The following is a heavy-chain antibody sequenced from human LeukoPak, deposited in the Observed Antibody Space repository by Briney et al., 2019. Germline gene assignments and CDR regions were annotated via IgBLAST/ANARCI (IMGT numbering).Heavy chain of an antibody. CDR3: AKDRGYGSGSYPGVYYFDY. V-gene: IGHV3-23*01. Sequence: GGSLRLSCAGSGFTFSSYAMSWVRQAPGKGLEWVSAISGSDVATYYADSVKGRFTISRDSSKNTLYLQMNSLRAEDTAVYYCAKDRGYGSGSYPGVYYFDYWGQGTLVTVSS. J-gene: IGHJ4*02. D-gene: IGHD3-10*01. CDR2: ISGSDVAT. CDR1: GFTFSSYA.